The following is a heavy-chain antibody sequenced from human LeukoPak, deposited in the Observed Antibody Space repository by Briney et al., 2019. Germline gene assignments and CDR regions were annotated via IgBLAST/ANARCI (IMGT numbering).Heavy chain of an antibody. CDR3: ARDPGDILTGYSYRYYYYGMDV. V-gene: IGHV4-59*01. J-gene: IGHJ6*02. Sequence: KPSKTLSLTCTVSGGSISSYYWSWIRQPPGKGLEWIGYTYYSGSTNYNPSLKSRVTISVDTSKNQFSLKLSSVTAADTAVYYCARDPGDILTGYSYRYYYYGMDVWGQGTTVTVSS. CDR1: GGSISSYY. D-gene: IGHD3-9*01. CDR2: TYYSGST.